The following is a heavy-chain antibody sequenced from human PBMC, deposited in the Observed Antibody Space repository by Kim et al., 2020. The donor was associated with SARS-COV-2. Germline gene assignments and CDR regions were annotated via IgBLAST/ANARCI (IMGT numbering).Heavy chain of an antibody. CDR3: ARHGARPYYFDY. Sequence: NTSPSFQSHVTTSADKSISTANLQWSSLKASDTAMYYCARHGARPYYFDYWGQGTLVTVSS. V-gene: IGHV5-10-1*01. J-gene: IGHJ4*02.